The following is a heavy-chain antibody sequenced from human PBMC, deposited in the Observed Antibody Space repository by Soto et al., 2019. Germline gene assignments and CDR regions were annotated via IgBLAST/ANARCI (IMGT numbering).Heavy chain of an antibody. Sequence: GGSLRLSCAASGFTVCSNYMSWVRQAPGKGLEWVSVIYSGGSTYYADSVKGRFTISRDNSKNTLYLQMNSLRAEDTAVYYCARDLGPYSSGWYVFDYWGQGTLVTVSS. D-gene: IGHD6-19*01. V-gene: IGHV3-66*01. CDR1: GFTVCSNY. CDR3: ARDLGPYSSGWYVFDY. J-gene: IGHJ4*02. CDR2: IYSGGST.